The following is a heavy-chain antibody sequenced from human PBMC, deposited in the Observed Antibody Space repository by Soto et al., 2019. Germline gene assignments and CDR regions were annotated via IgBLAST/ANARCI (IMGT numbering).Heavy chain of an antibody. CDR3: ARYSSGWYKYAFDI. Sequence: NPSETLSLTCTVYGGSISSYYWSWIRQPPGKGLEWIGYIYYSGSTNYNPSLKSRVTISVDTSKNQFSLKLSSVTAADTAVYYCARYSSGWYKYAFDIWGQGTMVTVSS. V-gene: IGHV4-59*01. D-gene: IGHD6-19*01. CDR1: GGSISSYY. CDR2: IYYSGST. J-gene: IGHJ3*02.